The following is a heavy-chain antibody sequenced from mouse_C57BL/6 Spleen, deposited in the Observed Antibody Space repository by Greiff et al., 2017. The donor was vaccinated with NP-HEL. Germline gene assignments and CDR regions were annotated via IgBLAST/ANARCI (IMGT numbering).Heavy chain of an antibody. CDR3: AREGGLGGPDY. Sequence: QVQLQQSGPELVKPGASVKISCKASGYAFSSSWMNWVKQRPGKGLEWIGRSYPGDGDTNYNGKFKGKATLTADKSSSTAYMQLSSLTSEDSAVYFCAREGGLGGPDYWGQGTTLTVSS. CDR2: SYPGDGDT. CDR1: GYAFSSSW. V-gene: IGHV1-82*01. J-gene: IGHJ2*01. D-gene: IGHD4-1*01.